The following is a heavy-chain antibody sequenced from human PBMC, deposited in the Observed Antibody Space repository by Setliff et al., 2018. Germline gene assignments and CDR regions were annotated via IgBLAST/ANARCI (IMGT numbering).Heavy chain of an antibody. V-gene: IGHV3-30-3*01. CDR3: ARTCSGSGCYAGLES. J-gene: IGHJ4*02. CDR1: GFTFSHYP. D-gene: IGHD2-15*01. Sequence: GGSLRLSCEASGFTFSHYPMHWVRQAPGKGLEWVAVIWDDGGNKYHADSVKGRFTISRDNSKNTLYLQMNSLRPEDTAVYYCARTCSGSGCYAGLESWGQGTPVTVSS. CDR2: IWDDGGNK.